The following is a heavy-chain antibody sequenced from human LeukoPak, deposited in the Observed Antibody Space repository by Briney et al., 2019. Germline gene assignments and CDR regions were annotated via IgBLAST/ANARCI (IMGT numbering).Heavy chain of an antibody. D-gene: IGHD2-2*02. CDR1: GGSISSSSYY. CDR3: ARHTIPYCSSTSRYTLEAEPPDY. Sequence: SETLSLTCTVSGGSISSSSYYWGWIRQPPGKGLEWIGSIYYSGSTYYNPFLKSRVTISVDTSKNQFSLKLSSVTAADTAVYYCARHTIPYCSSTSRYTLEAEPPDYWGQGTLVTVSS. CDR2: IYYSGST. J-gene: IGHJ4*02. V-gene: IGHV4-39*01.